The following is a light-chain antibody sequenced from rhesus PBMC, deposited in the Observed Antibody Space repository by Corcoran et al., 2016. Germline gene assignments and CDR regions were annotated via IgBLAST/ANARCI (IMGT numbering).Light chain of an antibody. CDR1: QGISSY. V-gene: IGKV1-28*01. Sequence: DIQMTQSPSSLSASVGDTVTITCRASQGISSYLNWFQQKPGKAPKLLIYAASSLDSGVPSRFSGRGSGTAFTLPISSLQPEDFAAYYCLQHNSYPLTFGGGTKVEIK. J-gene: IGKJ4*01. CDR3: LQHNSYPLT. CDR2: AAS.